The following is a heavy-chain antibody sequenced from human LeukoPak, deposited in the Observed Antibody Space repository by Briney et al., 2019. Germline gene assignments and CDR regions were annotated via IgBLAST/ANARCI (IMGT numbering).Heavy chain of an antibody. V-gene: IGHV4-39*01. Sequence: SETLSLTCTVSGGSISSSSAYWGWIRQPPGKGLEWIGSIYYSKNTYYNPSLKRRVTISADTSKNQFSLTLGSVSATDTAVYYCVSPRGFSYGYFDYWGQGTLVTVSS. J-gene: IGHJ4*02. CDR1: GGSISSSSAY. CDR3: VSPRGFSYGYFDY. CDR2: IYYSKNT. D-gene: IGHD5-18*01.